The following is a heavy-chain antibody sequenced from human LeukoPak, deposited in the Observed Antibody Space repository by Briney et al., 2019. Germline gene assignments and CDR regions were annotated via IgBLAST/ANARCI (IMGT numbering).Heavy chain of an antibody. J-gene: IGHJ4*02. Sequence: GGSLRLSCTASGFTFGDYAMSWVRQAPGKGLGWVGFIRSKAYGGTTEYAASVKGRFTISRDDSKSIAYLQMNSLKTEDTAVYYCTRDLLNYYDSSGYYYNWGQGTLVTVSS. D-gene: IGHD3-22*01. CDR2: IRSKAYGGTT. V-gene: IGHV3-49*04. CDR1: GFTFGDYA. CDR3: TRDLLNYYDSSGYYYN.